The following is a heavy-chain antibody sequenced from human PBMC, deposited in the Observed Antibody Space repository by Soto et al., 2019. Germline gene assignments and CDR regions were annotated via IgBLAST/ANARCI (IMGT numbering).Heavy chain of an antibody. CDR1: GFTFSSYA. D-gene: IGHD4-17*01. V-gene: IGHV3-23*01. CDR2: VSGSGGST. J-gene: IGHJ5*02. Sequence: EVQLLESGGGLVQPGGSLRLSCAASGFTFSSYAMSWVRQAPGKGLEWVSAVSGSGGSTYYADSVKGRFTISRDNSKNTLYLHMNSLRAEDTAVYYCAKDHADGDYVGWFDPWGQGTLVTVSS. CDR3: AKDHADGDYVGWFDP.